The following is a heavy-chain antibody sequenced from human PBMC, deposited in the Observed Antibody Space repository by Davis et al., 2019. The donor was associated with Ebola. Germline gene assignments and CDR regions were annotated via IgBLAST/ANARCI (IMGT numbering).Heavy chain of an antibody. CDR3: ARDRSRALDY. CDR1: GFTVSSNY. V-gene: IGHV3-53*05. Sequence: GESLKISCAASGFTVSSNYMSWVRQAPGKGLEWVSVIYSGGSTYYVDSVKGRFTISRDSSKNSVYLQMNSLRPEDTAVYYCARDRSRALDYWGQGTLVTVSS. CDR2: IYSGGST. J-gene: IGHJ4*02.